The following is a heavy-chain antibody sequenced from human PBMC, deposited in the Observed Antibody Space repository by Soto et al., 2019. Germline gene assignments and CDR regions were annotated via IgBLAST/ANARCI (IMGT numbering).Heavy chain of an antibody. CDR1: GGTFSSYA. V-gene: IGHV1-69*13. CDR3: ARGATTPYYYYYGMDV. CDR2: IIPIFGTA. Sequence: SVKVSCKASGGTFSSYAISWVRQAPGQGLEWMGGIIPIFGTANYAQKFQGRVTITADESTSTAYMELSSLRSEDTAVYYCARGATTPYYYYYGMDVWGQGTTVTVSS. J-gene: IGHJ6*02. D-gene: IGHD4-17*01.